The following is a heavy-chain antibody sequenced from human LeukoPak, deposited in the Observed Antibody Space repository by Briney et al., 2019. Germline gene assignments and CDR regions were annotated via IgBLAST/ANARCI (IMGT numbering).Heavy chain of an antibody. CDR2: MYYRGST. V-gene: IGHV4-39*02. J-gene: IGHJ3*02. D-gene: IGHD1-26*01. CDR1: GGSIIGSDDY. CDR3: ARDPPSSVGALSLDAFDI. Sequence: PSETLSLTCIVSGGSIIGSDDYDWGWIRQLPGKGLEWIGSMYYRGSTYYNPSLESRVTMSLDTSKNQFSLKLSSVTAADTAVYYCARDPPSSVGALSLDAFDIWGQGTMVTVSS.